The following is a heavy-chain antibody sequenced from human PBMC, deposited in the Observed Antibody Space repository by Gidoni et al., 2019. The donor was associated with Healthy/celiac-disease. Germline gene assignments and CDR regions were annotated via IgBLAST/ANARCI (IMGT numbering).Heavy chain of an antibody. D-gene: IGHD5-12*01. Sequence: QVQLVQSGAELKRPGASVRVSCKTSGYTFMTYGIHWVRQAPGQGLEWMGWISDYNGNTNYAQKFQDRIFMTTDASATTASMELRTLRPDDTAVYDCARGGYGDHEKRYYGMDVWGQGTTVTVSS. CDR3: ARGGYGDHEKRYYGMDV. J-gene: IGHJ6*02. CDR2: ISDYNGNT. CDR1: GYTFMTYG. V-gene: IGHV1-18*04.